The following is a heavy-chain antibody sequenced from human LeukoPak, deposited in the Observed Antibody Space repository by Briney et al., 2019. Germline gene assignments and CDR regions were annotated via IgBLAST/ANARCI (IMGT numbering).Heavy chain of an antibody. V-gene: IGHV1-69*04. CDR1: GGTFSSYA. CDR2: IIPILGIA. Sequence: SVKVSCKASGGTFSSYAISWVRQAPGQGLEWMGRIIPILGIANYAQKFQGRVTITADKSTSTAYMELSSLRSEDTAVYYCAGKAAAWSAFDIWGQGTMVTVSS. D-gene: IGHD6-13*01. J-gene: IGHJ3*02. CDR3: AGKAAAWSAFDI.